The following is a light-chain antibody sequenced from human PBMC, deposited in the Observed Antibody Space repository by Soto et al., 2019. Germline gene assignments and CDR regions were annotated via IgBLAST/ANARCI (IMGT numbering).Light chain of an antibody. V-gene: IGKV3-15*01. Sequence: EVVRTQYAATASVSPGERATLSFMASQSVSSNLAWYQQKPGQAPRLLIYGASTRATGIPARFSGSWSGTEFTLTISSLQSEDFCCYACQKYQTWPPLTFGGGTKVDIK. CDR3: QKYQTWPPLT. CDR1: QSVSSN. J-gene: IGKJ4*01. CDR2: GAS.